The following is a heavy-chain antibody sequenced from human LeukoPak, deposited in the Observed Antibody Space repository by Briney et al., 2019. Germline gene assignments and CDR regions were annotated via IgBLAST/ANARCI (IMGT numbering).Heavy chain of an antibody. V-gene: IGHV4-38-2*01. CDR2: LYHSGST. J-gene: IGHJ4*02. D-gene: IGHD4-17*01. CDR1: GYSISSGYY. CDR3: ARLTVTTRYYFDY. Sequence: SETLCLTCVVSGYSISSGYYWDWIRQPPGKGLEWIGSLYHSGSTYYNPSLKSRVTISVDTSKNQFSLKLYSVTAADTAVYYCARLTVTTRYYFDYWGQGTLVSVSS.